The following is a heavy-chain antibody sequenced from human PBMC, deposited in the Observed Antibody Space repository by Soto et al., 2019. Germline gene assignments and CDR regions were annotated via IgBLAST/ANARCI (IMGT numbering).Heavy chain of an antibody. CDR2: VSFDGSNK. CDR3: ARLPGPLVSVLYIYPVDARETPSDVDV. D-gene: IGHD2-21*02. V-gene: IGHV3-30*03. CDR1: GFTFSHYL. J-gene: IGHJ6*02. Sequence: QMQLVQSGGGVVQPGRSLRLSCAASGFTFSHYLMHWVRQAPGEGLEWVAVVSFDGSNKYYRDSVKGRFTISKDNGKNTLYLQMNDLRHEDTAVYYCARLPGPLVSVLYIYPVDARETPSDVDVWGQGTSVTVSS.